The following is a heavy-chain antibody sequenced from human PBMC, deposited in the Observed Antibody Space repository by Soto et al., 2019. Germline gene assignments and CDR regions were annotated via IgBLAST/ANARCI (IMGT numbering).Heavy chain of an antibody. V-gene: IGHV3-30-3*01. CDR3: ARDYTYYYDSSGYYPDY. CDR2: ISYDGSNK. J-gene: IGHJ4*02. CDR1: GFTFSSYA. Sequence: GGSLRLSCAASGFTFSSYAMHWVRQAPGKGLEWVAVISYDGSNKYYADSVKGRFTISRDNSKNTLYLQMNSLRAEDTAVYYCARDYTYYYDSSGYYPDYWGQGTLVTVSS. D-gene: IGHD3-22*01.